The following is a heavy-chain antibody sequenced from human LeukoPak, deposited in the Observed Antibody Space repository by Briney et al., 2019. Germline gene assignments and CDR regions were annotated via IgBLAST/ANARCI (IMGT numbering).Heavy chain of an antibody. Sequence: GESLKISCKGSGYSFTSYWIAWVRQMTAKGVEWMGIIYPADSDTRYSPSFQGQVTISADKSISTAYLQWSSLKGSDTAMYYCAIHSDWRIDYWGQGTLVTVSS. CDR1: GYSFTSYW. CDR3: AIHSDWRIDY. V-gene: IGHV5-51*01. CDR2: IYPADSDT. J-gene: IGHJ4*02. D-gene: IGHD3-9*01.